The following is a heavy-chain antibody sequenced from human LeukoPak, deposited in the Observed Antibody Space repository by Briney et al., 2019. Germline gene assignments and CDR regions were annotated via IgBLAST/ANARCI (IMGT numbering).Heavy chain of an antibody. Sequence: GGSLRLSCAASGFTFSSYGMHWVRQAPGKGLEWVAFIRYDGSNKYYADSVKGRFTISRDNSKNTLYLQMNSLRAEDTAVYYCAKQRPVVPAAYSDYWGQGTLVTVSS. V-gene: IGHV3-30*02. J-gene: IGHJ4*02. CDR3: AKQRPVVPAAYSDY. CDR2: IRYDGSNK. CDR1: GFTFSSYG. D-gene: IGHD2-2*01.